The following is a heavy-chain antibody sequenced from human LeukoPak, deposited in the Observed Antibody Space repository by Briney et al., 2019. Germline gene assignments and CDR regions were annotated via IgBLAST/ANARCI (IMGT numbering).Heavy chain of an antibody. CDR1: GFTFSSYW. V-gene: IGHV3-53*01. CDR2: IYSGTI. D-gene: IGHD4/OR15-4a*01. Sequence: GGSLRLSCAASGFTFSSYWMSWVRQAPGKGLEWVPFIYSGTIHYSDSVKGRFTISRDNSKNTLYLQMNSLRAEDTAVYYCARRAGAYSHPYDYWGQGTLVTVSS. J-gene: IGHJ4*02. CDR3: ARRAGAYSHPYDY.